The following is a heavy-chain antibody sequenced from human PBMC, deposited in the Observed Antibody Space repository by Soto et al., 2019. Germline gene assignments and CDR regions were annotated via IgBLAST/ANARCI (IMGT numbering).Heavy chain of an antibody. CDR2: ISYDGSKE. CDR3: AKSISAAALDAFDF. D-gene: IGHD6-25*01. J-gene: IGHJ3*01. Sequence: QVQLVESGRGVVQPGRSLRLSCAASGLTFSRSGMHWVRQAPGKGLEWVAVISYDGSKEYYADSVKGRFTISRDNSKNTLFLQLNSLRAEDTALYYCAKSISAAALDAFDFWGQGTMVTVSS. CDR1: GLTFSRSG. V-gene: IGHV3-30*18.